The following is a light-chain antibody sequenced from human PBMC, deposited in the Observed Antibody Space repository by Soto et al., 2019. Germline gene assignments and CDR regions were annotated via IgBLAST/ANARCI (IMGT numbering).Light chain of an antibody. CDR2: VNI. V-gene: IGLV1-40*01. CDR1: SSNIGAGYG. J-gene: IGLJ3*02. Sequence: QSVLTQPPSVSGAPGQRVTISCTGSSSNIGAGYGVHWYQQLPGTAPKLLIYVNINRPSGVPDRFSGSKSGTSASLAITGLQAEDEADYYCQSYDSTLRGWVFGGGTKLTVL. CDR3: QSYDSTLRGWV.